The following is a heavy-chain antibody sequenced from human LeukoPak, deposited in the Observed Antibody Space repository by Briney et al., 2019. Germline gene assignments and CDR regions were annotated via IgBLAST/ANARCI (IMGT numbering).Heavy chain of an antibody. CDR3: ARASTIFGVVITPGDYYYYMDV. CDR2: MNPNSGNT. D-gene: IGHD3-3*01. V-gene: IGHV1-8*01. Sequence: ASVKVSCKASGYTFTSYDINWMRQATGQGLEWMGWMNPNSGNTGYAQKFQGRVTMTRNTSISTAYMELSSLRSEDTAVYYCARASTIFGVVITPGDYYYYMDVWGKGTTVTVSS. CDR1: GYTFTSYD. J-gene: IGHJ6*03.